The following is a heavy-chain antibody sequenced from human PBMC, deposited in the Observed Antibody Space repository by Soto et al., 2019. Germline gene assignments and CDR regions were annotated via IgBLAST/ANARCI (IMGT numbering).Heavy chain of an antibody. Sequence: PGGSLRLSCAASGFTFSSYGMHWVRQAPGKGLGWVAVISYDGSNKFYADSVKGRFTISRDNSKNTLYLQMNSLRAEDTAVYYCARSIHHTVTSPLDCWGQGTLVTVSS. D-gene: IGHD4-4*01. V-gene: IGHV3-30*19. CDR2: ISYDGSNK. J-gene: IGHJ4*02. CDR3: ARSIHHTVTSPLDC. CDR1: GFTFSSYG.